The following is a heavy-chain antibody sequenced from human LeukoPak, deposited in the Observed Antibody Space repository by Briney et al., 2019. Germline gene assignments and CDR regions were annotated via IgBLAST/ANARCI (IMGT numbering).Heavy chain of an antibody. V-gene: IGHV4-61*02. CDR2: IYTSGST. CDR1: GGSISSGSYY. Sequence: PSETLSLTCTVSGGSISSGSYYWSWIRQPAGKGLEWIGRIYTSGSTNYNPSLKSRVTISVDTSKNQFSLKLSSVTAADTAVYYCARARLSDKDGSPFPMDVWGKGTTVTVSS. J-gene: IGHJ6*04. CDR3: ARARLSDKDGSPFPMDV. D-gene: IGHD5-24*01.